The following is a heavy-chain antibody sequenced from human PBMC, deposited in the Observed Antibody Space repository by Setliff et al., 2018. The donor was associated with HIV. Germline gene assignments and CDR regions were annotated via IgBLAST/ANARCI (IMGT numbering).Heavy chain of an antibody. CDR3: ARNGYSYGFINHYYHYMDV. Sequence: SETLSLTCTVSGGSIDNYYWSWVRQPPGKGLEWIGYIYSSGSTNYNPSLKSRVTISVDTSKRQFSLKLNSVTAADTAVYYCARNGYSYGFINHYYHYMDVWG. CDR1: GGSIDNYY. J-gene: IGHJ6*03. D-gene: IGHD5-18*01. CDR2: IYSSGST. V-gene: IGHV4-59*01.